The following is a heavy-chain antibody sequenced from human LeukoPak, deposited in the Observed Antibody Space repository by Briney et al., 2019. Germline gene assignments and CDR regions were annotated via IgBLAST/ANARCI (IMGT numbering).Heavy chain of an antibody. CDR3: TTDHSGSYQSYYFDH. CDR2: IKSKTDGGTT. CDR1: GFTFSNAW. V-gene: IGHV3-15*01. D-gene: IGHD1-26*01. J-gene: IGHJ4*02. Sequence: GGSLRLSCAASGFTFSNAWMSWVRQAPGKGLEWVGRIKSKTDGGTTDYAAPVKGRFTISRDDSKNTLYLQMNSLKTEDTAVYYCTTDHSGSYQSYYFDHWGQGTLVTVSS.